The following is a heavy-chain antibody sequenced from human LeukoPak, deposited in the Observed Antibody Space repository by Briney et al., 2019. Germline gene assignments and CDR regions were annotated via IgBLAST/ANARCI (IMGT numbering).Heavy chain of an antibody. CDR1: GYTFTDYY. J-gene: IGHJ1*01. D-gene: IGHD6-13*01. Sequence: ASVKVSCKTSGYTFTDYYAHWVRQAPGQGLEWMGVINPSGGTTSYAQKFQGRVTMTRDTSTSTLYMELSSLRSEDTAVYYCARGTGIAAAVTSLFQYWGQGTLVTVSS. V-gene: IGHV1-46*01. CDR3: ARGTGIAAAVTSLFQY. CDR2: INPSGGTT.